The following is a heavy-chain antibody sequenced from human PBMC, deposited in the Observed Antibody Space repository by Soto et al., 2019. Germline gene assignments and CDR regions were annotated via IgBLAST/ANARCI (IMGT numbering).Heavy chain of an antibody. Sequence: GGSLRLSCAASGFTFSSYWMHWVGQAPGKGLVWVSRITPDGSATSYADSVKGRFTISRDNAKNTLYLQMSSLRADDTAVYYCARDLIMVETPGDDFDYWGQGTLVTVSS. J-gene: IGHJ4*02. CDR1: GFTFSSYW. D-gene: IGHD2-21*01. CDR3: ARDLIMVETPGDDFDY. CDR2: ITPDGSAT. V-gene: IGHV3-74*01.